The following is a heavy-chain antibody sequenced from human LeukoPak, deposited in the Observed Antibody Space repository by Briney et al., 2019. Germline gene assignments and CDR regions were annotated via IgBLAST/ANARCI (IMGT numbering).Heavy chain of an antibody. CDR3: ARLNVVVVPAAIPIPFDP. D-gene: IGHD2-2*02. J-gene: IGHJ5*02. CDR2: IYHSGST. V-gene: IGHV4-38-2*01. Sequence: SETLSLTCAVSGYSISSGYYWGWIRQPPGNGLEWIGSIYHSGSTYYNPSLKSRDTISVDTSKNQFSLKLSSVTAADTAVYYCARLNVVVVPAAIPIPFDPWGQGTLVTVSS. CDR1: GYSISSGYY.